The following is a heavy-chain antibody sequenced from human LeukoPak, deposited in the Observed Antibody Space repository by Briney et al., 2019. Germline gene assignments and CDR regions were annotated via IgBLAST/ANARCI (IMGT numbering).Heavy chain of an antibody. V-gene: IGHV4-34*01. J-gene: IGHJ5*02. Sequence: PSETLSLTCAVYGGSFSGYYWSWIRQPPGKGLEWIGEINHSGSTNYNPSLKSRVTISVDTSKNQFSLKLSSVTAADTAVHYCARGEYYYDSSGPHGATGFDPWGQGTLVTVSS. CDR3: ARGEYYYDSSGPHGATGFDP. CDR1: GGSFSGYY. CDR2: INHSGST. D-gene: IGHD3-22*01.